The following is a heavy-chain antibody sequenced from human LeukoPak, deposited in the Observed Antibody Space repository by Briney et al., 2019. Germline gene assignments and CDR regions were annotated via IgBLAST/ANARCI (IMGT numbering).Heavy chain of an antibody. V-gene: IGHV4-30-2*01. CDR2: INHSGST. CDR3: ARGLWLWFGELKPPYYFDY. J-gene: IGHJ4*02. CDR1: GGSISSGGYY. D-gene: IGHD3-10*01. Sequence: PSQTLSLTCTVSGGSISSGGYYWSWIRQPPGKGLEWIGEINHSGSTNYNPSLKSRVTISVDTSKNQFSLKLSSVTAADTAVYYCARGLWLWFGELKPPYYFDYWGQGTLVTVSS.